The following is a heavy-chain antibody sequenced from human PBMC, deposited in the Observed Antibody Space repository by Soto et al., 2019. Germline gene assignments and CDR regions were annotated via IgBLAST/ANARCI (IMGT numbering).Heavy chain of an antibody. CDR3: ILDCTSMSCYGYLGVDV. CDR1: GGTFSSFL. V-gene: IGHV1-69*01. D-gene: IGHD2-2*01. J-gene: IGHJ6*02. Sequence: QVQLVQSGAEVKTPGSSVKVSCKASGGTFSSFLMGWVRQAPGQGLEWMGGIIPVFGRATYAQKFQGRVTIIADESTSTVYMKMSGLKSEDTAVYYCILDCTSMSCYGYLGVDVGGQGTMVTVSS. CDR2: IIPVFGRA.